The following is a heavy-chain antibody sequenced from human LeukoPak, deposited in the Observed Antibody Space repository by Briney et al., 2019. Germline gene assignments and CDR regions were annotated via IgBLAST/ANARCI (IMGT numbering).Heavy chain of an antibody. D-gene: IGHD3-22*01. CDR3: ARGRGYYDSSGNNYYYYGMDV. Sequence: PGGSLRLSCAASGFTFSSYWMSWVRQAPGKGLEWVANIKQDGSEKYYVDSVKGRFTISRDNAKNSLYLQMNSLRAEDTAVYYCARGRGYYDSSGNNYYYYGMDVWGQGTTVTVSS. CDR2: IKQDGSEK. V-gene: IGHV3-7*01. CDR1: GFTFSSYW. J-gene: IGHJ6*02.